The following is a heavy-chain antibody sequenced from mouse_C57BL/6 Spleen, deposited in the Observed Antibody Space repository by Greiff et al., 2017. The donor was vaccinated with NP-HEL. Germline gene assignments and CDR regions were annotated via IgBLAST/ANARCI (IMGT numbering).Heavy chain of an antibody. CDR2: ISSGSSTI. J-gene: IGHJ4*01. Sequence: EVMLVESGGGLVKPGGSLKLSCAASGFTFSDYGMHWVRQAPEKGLEWVAYISSGSSTIYYADTVKGRFTISRDNAKDTLFLQMTRLRSEVTAMYYCARDYGSSPYAMDYWGQGTSVTVSS. V-gene: IGHV5-17*01. CDR3: ARDYGSSPYAMDY. CDR1: GFTFSDYG. D-gene: IGHD1-1*01.